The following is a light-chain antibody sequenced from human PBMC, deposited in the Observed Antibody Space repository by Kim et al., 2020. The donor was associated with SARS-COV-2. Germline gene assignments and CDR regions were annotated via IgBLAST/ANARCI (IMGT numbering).Light chain of an antibody. CDR2: QDS. CDR3: QAWDSSGENVV. Sequence: SYELTQPPSVSVSPGQTASITCSGDKLGDKYACWYQQKPGQSPVLVIYQDSKRPSGIPERFSGSNSGNTATLTISGTQAMDEADYYCQAWDSSGENVVFGGGTKLTVL. J-gene: IGLJ2*01. V-gene: IGLV3-1*01. CDR1: KLGDKY.